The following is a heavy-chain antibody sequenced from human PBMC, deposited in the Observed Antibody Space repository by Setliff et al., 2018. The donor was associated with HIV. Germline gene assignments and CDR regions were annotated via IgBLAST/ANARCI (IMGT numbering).Heavy chain of an antibody. CDR3: ARDSVAATFNYYGMDV. V-gene: IGHV3-13*01. CDR2: IGTGGDT. Sequence: GEGLEWVSAIGTGGDTYYVDSVKGRFTISRDNSKNTLYLQMNSLRAEDTAVYYCARDSVAATFNYYGMDVWGQGTTVTVSS. D-gene: IGHD2-15*01. J-gene: IGHJ6*02.